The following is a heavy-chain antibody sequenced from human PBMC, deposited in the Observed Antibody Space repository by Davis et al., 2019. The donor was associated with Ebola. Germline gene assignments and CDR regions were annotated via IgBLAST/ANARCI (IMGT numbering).Heavy chain of an antibody. CDR2: IYPGDSDT. CDR3: ARRGDYYGSGSYYIYYGMDV. CDR1: GYSFTSYW. Sequence: GESLKISCKGSGYSFTSYWIGWVRQMPGKGLEWMGLIYPGDSDTRYSPSFQGQVTISADKSISTAYLQWSSLKASDTAMYYCARRGDYYGSGSYYIYYGMDVWGQGTTVTVSS. V-gene: IGHV5-51*01. D-gene: IGHD3-10*01. J-gene: IGHJ6*02.